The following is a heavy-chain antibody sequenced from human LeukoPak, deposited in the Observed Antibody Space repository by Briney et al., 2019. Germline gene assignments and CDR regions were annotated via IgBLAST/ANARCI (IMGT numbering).Heavy chain of an antibody. Sequence: PSETLSLTCTVSGYSISSGYYWGWIRQPPGKGLEGIGSIYHSGSTYYNPSLKSRVTISVDTSKNQFSLKLSSVTAADTAVYYCARAQYYDSSVYSENNWFDPWGQGTLVTVSS. V-gene: IGHV4-38-2*02. J-gene: IGHJ5*02. D-gene: IGHD3-22*01. CDR1: GYSISSGYY. CDR2: IYHSGST. CDR3: ARAQYYDSSVYSENNWFDP.